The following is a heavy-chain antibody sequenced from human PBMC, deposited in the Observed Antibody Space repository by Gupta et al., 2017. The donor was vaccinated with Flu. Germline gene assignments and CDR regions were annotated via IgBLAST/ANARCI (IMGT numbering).Heavy chain of an antibody. CDR2: INPHSGTT. J-gene: IGHJ5*02. CDR1: TFTAYY. Sequence: TFTAYYIHWVRQAPGQGLEWVGRINPHSGTTNYEQKFQGRVSVTMDTSISTAYMDLSRLRSDDTAVYYCAREKHCSTSSCYRWFDPWGQGTLVTVSS. CDR3: AREKHCSTSSCYRWFDP. V-gene: IGHV1-2*06. D-gene: IGHD2-2*02.